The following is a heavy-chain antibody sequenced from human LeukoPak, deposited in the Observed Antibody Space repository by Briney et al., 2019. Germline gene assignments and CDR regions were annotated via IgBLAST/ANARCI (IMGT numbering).Heavy chain of an antibody. J-gene: IGHJ4*02. CDR2: ISSNGGST. CDR1: GFTFSSYA. D-gene: IGHD1-26*01. V-gene: IGHV3-64*01. CDR3: ARVRSWYYDY. Sequence: GGSLRLSCAASGFTFSSYAMHWVRQAPGKGLEYVSAISSNGGSTYCANSVKGRFTISRDNSKNTLYLQMGSLRAEDMAVYYCARVRSWYYDYWGQGTLVTVSS.